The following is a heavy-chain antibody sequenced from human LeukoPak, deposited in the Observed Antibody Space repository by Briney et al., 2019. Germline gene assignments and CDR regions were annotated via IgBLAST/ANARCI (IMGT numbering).Heavy chain of an antibody. CDR3: ARGPPSGELLNYLDAFDI. Sequence: GGSLRLSCAASGFTFSSYSMNWVRQAPGKGLEWVSSISSSSSYIYYADSVKGRFTISRDNAKNSLYLQMNSLRAEDTAVYYCARGPPSGELLNYLDAFDIWGQGTMVTVSS. V-gene: IGHV3-21*01. CDR2: ISSSSSYI. J-gene: IGHJ3*02. CDR1: GFTFSSYS. D-gene: IGHD3-10*01.